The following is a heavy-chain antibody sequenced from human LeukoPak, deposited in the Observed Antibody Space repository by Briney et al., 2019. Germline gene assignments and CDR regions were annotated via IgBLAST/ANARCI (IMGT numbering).Heavy chain of an antibody. CDR1: GASVSDSLSY. CDR2: VYYTGST. D-gene: IGHD3-9*01. CDR3: ARLTKGRYFDYIFAF. J-gene: IGHJ4*02. V-gene: IGHV4-39*01. Sequence: SETLSLTCTGSGASVSDSLSYWGWVRQPPGKGLEWVANVYYTGSTYYNPSLKSRVIMSVDTSKNQFSLKMTSVTAADTAIYYCARLTKGRYFDYIFAFWGQGILVTVSS.